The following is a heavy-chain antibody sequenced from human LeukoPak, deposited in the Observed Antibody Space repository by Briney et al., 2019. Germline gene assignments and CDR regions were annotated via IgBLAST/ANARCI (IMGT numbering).Heavy chain of an antibody. J-gene: IGHJ3*02. CDR1: GGTFSSYA. CDR2: IIPIFGTA. V-gene: IGHV1-69*13. CDR3: ARGPYSYDSSGAFDI. D-gene: IGHD3-22*01. Sequence: LVKVSCKASGGTFSSYAISWVRQAPGQGLEWMGGIIPIFGTANYAQKFQGRVTITADESTSTAYMELSSLRSEDTAVYYSARGPYSYDSSGAFDIWGQGTMVTVSS.